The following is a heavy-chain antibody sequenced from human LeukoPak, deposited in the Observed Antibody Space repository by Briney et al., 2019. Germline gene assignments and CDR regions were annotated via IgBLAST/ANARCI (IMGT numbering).Heavy chain of an antibody. J-gene: IGHJ4*02. CDR2: IYYSGST. CDR3: ARSRTYYYDSSGYCFDY. Sequence: SETLSLTCTASGGSISSYYWSWIRQPPGKGLEWIGYIYYSGSTNYNPSLKSRVTISVDTSKNQFSLKLSSVTAADTAVYYCARSRTYYYDSSGYCFDYWGQGTLVTVSS. D-gene: IGHD3-22*01. V-gene: IGHV4-59*01. CDR1: GGSISSYY.